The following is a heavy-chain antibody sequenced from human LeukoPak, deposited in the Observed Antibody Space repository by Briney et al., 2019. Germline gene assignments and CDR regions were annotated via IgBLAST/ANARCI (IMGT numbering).Heavy chain of an antibody. J-gene: IGHJ3*02. CDR1: GGSFSGYY. CDR3: ASDSGSYGVAFDI. CDR2: IYYSGST. V-gene: IGHV4-34*01. D-gene: IGHD1-26*01. Sequence: PSETLSLTCAVYGGSFSGYYWSWIRQPPGKGLEWIGSIYYSGSTYYNPSLKSRVTISVDTSKNQFSLKLSSVTAADTAVYYCASDSGSYGVAFDIWGQGTMVTVSS.